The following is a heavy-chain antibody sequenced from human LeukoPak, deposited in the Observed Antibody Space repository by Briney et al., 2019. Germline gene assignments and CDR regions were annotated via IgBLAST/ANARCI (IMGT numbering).Heavy chain of an antibody. V-gene: IGHV4-61*01. D-gene: IGHD5-12*01. Sequence: SETLSLTCTVSGGSVSSGSYYWSWIRQPPGKGLEWIGYIYYSGSTNYNPSLKSRVTISVDTSKNQFSLKLSSVTAADTAMYYCAREYSGYDDDAFDIWGQGTMVTVSS. J-gene: IGHJ3*02. CDR3: AREYSGYDDDAFDI. CDR2: IYYSGST. CDR1: GGSVSSGSYY.